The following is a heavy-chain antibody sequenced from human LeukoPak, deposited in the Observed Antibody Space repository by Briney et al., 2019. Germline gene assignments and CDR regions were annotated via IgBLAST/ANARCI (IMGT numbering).Heavy chain of an antibody. CDR3: ARGSGSYEGYFDY. D-gene: IGHD3-10*01. V-gene: IGHV3-21*01. J-gene: IGHJ4*02. Sequence: GGSLRLSRAASGFTFSSYSMNWVRQAPGKGLEWVSSITSSSSYIYYADSVKGRFTISRDNAKNSLYLQMNSLRAEDTAVYYCARGSGSYEGYFDYWGQGTLVTVSS. CDR2: ITSSSSYI. CDR1: GFTFSSYS.